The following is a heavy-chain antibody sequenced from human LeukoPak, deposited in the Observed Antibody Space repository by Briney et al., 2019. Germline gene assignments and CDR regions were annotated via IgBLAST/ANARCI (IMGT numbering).Heavy chain of an antibody. CDR2: INPSGGGI. J-gene: IGHJ4*01. CDR3: ARVSTQDPIYYGAGRYDY. D-gene: IGHD3-10*01. CDR1: GYTFTSYY. V-gene: IGHV1-46*04. Sequence: ASVKVSCKASGYTFTSYYLHWVRQAPGQGLEWMGIINPSGGGISYAQKLQGRVTMTSDTSTSTVYMELSSLRSEDTAVYFCARVSTQDPIYYGAGRYDYWGQGTLVTASS.